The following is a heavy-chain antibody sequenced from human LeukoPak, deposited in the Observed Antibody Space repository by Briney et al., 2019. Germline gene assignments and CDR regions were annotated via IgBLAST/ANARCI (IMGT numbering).Heavy chain of an antibody. CDR1: GYTFTGYY. Sequence: SVKVSCKASGYTFTGYYLHWVRQAPGQRLEWIGWIVVGSGNTNYAQKFQERVTITRDMSTSTAYMELSSLRSEDTAVYCCAADTLYYYDSSGYPNFDYWGQGTLVTVSS. J-gene: IGHJ4*02. D-gene: IGHD3-22*01. CDR3: AADTLYYYDSSGYPNFDY. V-gene: IGHV1-58*01. CDR2: IVVGSGNT.